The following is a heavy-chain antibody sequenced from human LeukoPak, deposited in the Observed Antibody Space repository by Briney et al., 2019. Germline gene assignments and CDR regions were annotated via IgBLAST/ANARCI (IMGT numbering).Heavy chain of an antibody. CDR2: IIPIFGTA. CDR3: AKVITMVRGVIITKAGGDPYYYYMDV. V-gene: IGHV1-69*05. Sequence: SVKVSCKASGGTFSSYAISWVRQAPGQGLEWMGGIIPIFGTANYAQKFQGTITTDESTSTAYMELSSLRSEDTAVYYCAKVITMVRGVIITKAGGDPYYYYMDVWGKGTTVTVSS. CDR1: GGTFSSYA. D-gene: IGHD3-10*01. J-gene: IGHJ6*03.